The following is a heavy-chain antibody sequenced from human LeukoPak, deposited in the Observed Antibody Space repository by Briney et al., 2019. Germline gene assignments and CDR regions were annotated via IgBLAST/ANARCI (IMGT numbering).Heavy chain of an antibody. D-gene: IGHD5-18*01. CDR1: GYGFTSYW. CDR3: GRLGRGYLYITHRPGNPYCDF. CDR2: IYPGDSDT. J-gene: IGHJ4*02. Sequence: GESLQISCKGSGYGFTSYWIGWVRQLPRKDLEWMGVIYPGDSDTRYSPSFQGQVTISADKSISPAYRQWSSLKASDAELYYCGRLGRGYLYITHRPGNPYCDFWGGGTRVSVST. V-gene: IGHV5-51*01.